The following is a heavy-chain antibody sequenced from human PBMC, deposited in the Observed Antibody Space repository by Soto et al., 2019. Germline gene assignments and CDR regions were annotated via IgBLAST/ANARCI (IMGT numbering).Heavy chain of an antibody. Sequence: KSSETLSLTCTVSSGSTSPHYWSWIRQSPGKGLEWIAYIYFTGSTNYNPSLKSRVTISIDTSKNQFSLKLTSVTAADTAVYYCARGGSWFDPWGQGTLVTVS. V-gene: IGHV4-59*11. CDR2: IYFTGST. CDR3: ARGGSWFDP. J-gene: IGHJ5*02. CDR1: SGSTSPHY.